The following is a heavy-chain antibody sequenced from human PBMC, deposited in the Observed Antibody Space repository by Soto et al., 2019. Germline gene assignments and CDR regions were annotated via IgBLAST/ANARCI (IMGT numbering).Heavy chain of an antibody. CDR1: GYSFTSYW. D-gene: IGHD3-3*01. Sequence: EVQLVPSGAEVKKPGESLRISCKGSGYSFTSYWISWVRQMPGKGLEWMGRIDPSDSYTNYSPSFQGHVTISADKSISIAYLQWSSLKASDTAMYYCARAPRGGGVVRNYFDYWGQGTLVTVSS. CDR3: ARAPRGGGVVRNYFDY. V-gene: IGHV5-10-1*03. CDR2: IDPSDSYT. J-gene: IGHJ4*02.